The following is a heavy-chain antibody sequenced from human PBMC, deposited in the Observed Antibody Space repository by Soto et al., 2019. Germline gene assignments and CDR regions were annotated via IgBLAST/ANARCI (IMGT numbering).Heavy chain of an antibody. CDR2: ISAYNGNT. CDR3: ARGLTLYYYGSGSYRPRYDAFDI. V-gene: IGHV1-18*01. CDR1: GYTFTSYG. D-gene: IGHD3-10*01. J-gene: IGHJ3*02. Sequence: GASVKVSCKASGYTFTSYGISLVRQAPGQGLEWMGWISAYNGNTNYAQKLQGRVTMTTDTSTSTAYMELRSLRSDDTAVYYCARGLTLYYYGSGSYRPRYDAFDIWGQGTMVTVSS.